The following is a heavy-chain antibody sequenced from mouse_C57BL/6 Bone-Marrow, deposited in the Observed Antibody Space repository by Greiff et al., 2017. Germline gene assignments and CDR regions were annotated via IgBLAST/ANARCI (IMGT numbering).Heavy chain of an antibody. CDR1: GYTFTSYW. CDR2: IDPSDSYT. V-gene: IGHV1-69*01. D-gene: IGHD3-3*01. Sequence: VQLQQSGAELVMPGASVKLSCKASGYTFTSYWMHWVKQRPGQGLEWIGEIDPSDSYTNYNQKFKGKSTLTVDKSSSTAYMQLSSLTSEDSAVYYCARAGGLWYFDVWGTGTTVTVSS. CDR3: ARAGGLWYFDV. J-gene: IGHJ1*03.